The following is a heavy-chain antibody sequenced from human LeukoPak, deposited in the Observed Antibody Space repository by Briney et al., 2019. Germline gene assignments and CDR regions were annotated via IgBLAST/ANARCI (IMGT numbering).Heavy chain of an antibody. V-gene: IGHV3-43*02. CDR1: GFTFDDYA. Sequence: GGSLRLSCAASGFTFDDYAMHWVRQAPGKALEWVSLISGDGGSTYYADSVKGRFTSSRDNSKNTLYLQMNSMRAEDTAVYYCAKVKVGATIDYWGQGTLVTVSS. D-gene: IGHD1-26*01. CDR2: ISGDGGST. CDR3: AKVKVGATIDY. J-gene: IGHJ4*02.